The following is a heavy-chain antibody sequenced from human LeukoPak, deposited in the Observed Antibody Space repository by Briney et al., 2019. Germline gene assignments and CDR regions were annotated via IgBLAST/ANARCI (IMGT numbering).Heavy chain of an antibody. CDR1: GFTVSSNY. V-gene: IGHV3-66*01. J-gene: IGHJ4*02. CDR2: IYSGGST. D-gene: IGHD3-10*01. CDR3: AREVLGSDSAFFDY. Sequence: GGSLRLSCAASGFTVSSNYMSWVRQAPGKGLEWVSVIYSGGSTYYADSVKGRFTISRDNSKNTLYLQMNSLRAEDTAVYYCAREVLGSDSAFFDYWGQGTLVTVSS.